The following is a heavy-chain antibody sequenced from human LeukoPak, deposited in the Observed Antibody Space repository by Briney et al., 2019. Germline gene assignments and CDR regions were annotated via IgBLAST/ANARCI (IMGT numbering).Heavy chain of an antibody. V-gene: IGHV1-2*02. CDR1: GGTFSSYA. CDR3: AREAQNYDILTGYPD. J-gene: IGHJ4*02. Sequence: GASVKVSCKASGGTFSSYAISWVRQAPGQGLEWMGWINPNSGGTNYAQKFQGRVTMTRDTSISTAYMELSRLRSDDTAVYYCAREAQNYDILTGYPDWGQGTLVTVSS. D-gene: IGHD3-9*01. CDR2: INPNSGGT.